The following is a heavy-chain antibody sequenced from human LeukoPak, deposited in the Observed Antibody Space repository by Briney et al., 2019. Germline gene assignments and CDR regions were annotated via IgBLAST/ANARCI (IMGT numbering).Heavy chain of an antibody. J-gene: IGHJ4*02. V-gene: IGHV4-39*07. CDR3: ARESSHVYGGNAYFDY. CDR1: GGSISSSSYY. Sequence: SETLSLTCTVSGGSISSSSYYWGWIRQPPGKGLEWIGSIYYSGSTNYNPSLKSRVTISVDTSKNQFSLKLSSVTAADTAVYYCARESSHVYGGNAYFDYWGQGTLVTVSS. D-gene: IGHD4-23*01. CDR2: IYYSGST.